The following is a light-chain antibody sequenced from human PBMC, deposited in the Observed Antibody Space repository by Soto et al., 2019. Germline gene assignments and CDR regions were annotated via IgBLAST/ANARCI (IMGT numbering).Light chain of an antibody. CDR3: ATWDGSLPAEV. J-gene: IGLJ2*01. CDR1: SSNIGNNY. CDR2: DNN. V-gene: IGLV1-51*01. Sequence: QSVLTQPPSVSAAPGQKVTISRSGSSSNIGNNYVSWYQQLPGTAPKLLIYDNNKRPSGIPDRFSGSKSGTSGTLDITGLQTGDEADYYCATWDGSLPAEVFGGGTKLTVL.